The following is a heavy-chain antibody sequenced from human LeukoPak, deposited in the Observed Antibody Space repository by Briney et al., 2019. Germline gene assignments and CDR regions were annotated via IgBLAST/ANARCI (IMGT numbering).Heavy chain of an antibody. CDR2: ISYDGSNK. CDR3: ARDRRAAAGTVDY. V-gene: IGHV3-30-3*01. Sequence: GGSLRLSCAASGFTFSSYAMHWVRQAPGKGLEWVAVISYDGSNKYYADSVKGRFTISRDNSRNTQYLQMNSLRVDDTAVYYCARDRRAAAGTVDYWGRGTLVTVSS. J-gene: IGHJ4*02. D-gene: IGHD6-13*01. CDR1: GFTFSSYA.